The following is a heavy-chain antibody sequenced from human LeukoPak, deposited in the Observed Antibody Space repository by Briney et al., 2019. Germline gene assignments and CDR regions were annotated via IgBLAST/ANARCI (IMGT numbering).Heavy chain of an antibody. CDR3: AKGVGAYYYNMDV. D-gene: IGHD1-26*01. Sequence: GGSLRLSCAASGFSFSTYGKHWVRQAPGKGPEWVAVISYDGSNKYYADSVKGRFTISRDNSKNTLYLQMNSLRAEDTAVYYCAKGVGAYYYNMDVWGQGTTVTVSS. J-gene: IGHJ6*02. CDR2: ISYDGSNK. CDR1: GFSFSTYG. V-gene: IGHV3-30*18.